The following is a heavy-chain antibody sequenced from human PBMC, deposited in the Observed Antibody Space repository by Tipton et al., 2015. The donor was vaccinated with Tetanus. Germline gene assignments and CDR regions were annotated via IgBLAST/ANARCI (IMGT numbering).Heavy chain of an antibody. CDR1: GDSIRSEDYY. CDR3: ARLTCSSPSCYYYYYYVDA. V-gene: IGHV4-30-4*01. D-gene: IGHD2-2*01. Sequence: TLSLTCSVSGDSIRSEDYYWGWIRQSPGKGLEWLGYIYYSGSTYNNPSLKSRVSISLDASKNQFSLSLNSVTAADSATYYCARLTCSSPSCYYYYYYVDAWGTGTAVAVSS. J-gene: IGHJ6*03. CDR2: IYYSGST.